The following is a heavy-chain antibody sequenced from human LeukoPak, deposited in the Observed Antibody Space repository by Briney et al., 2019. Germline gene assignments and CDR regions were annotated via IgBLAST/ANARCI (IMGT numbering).Heavy chain of an antibody. CDR3: AKDSSSWYRLGLGDAFDI. CDR2: ISGSGGST. CDR1: GFTFSSYA. V-gene: IGHV3-23*01. J-gene: IGHJ3*02. D-gene: IGHD6-13*01. Sequence: PGGSLRLSCAASGFTFSSYAMSWVRQAPGKGLEWVSAISGSGGSTYYADSVKGRFTISRDNSKNTLYLQMNSLRAEDTAVYYCAKDSSSWYRLGLGDAFDIWGQGTMVTVSS.